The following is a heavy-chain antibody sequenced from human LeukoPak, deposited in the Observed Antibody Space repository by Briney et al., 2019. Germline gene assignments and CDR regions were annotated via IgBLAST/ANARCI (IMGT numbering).Heavy chain of an antibody. CDR1: GFTFSDYY. CDR3: AKEEAAGHFDY. D-gene: IGHD6-19*01. Sequence: GGSLRLSCAASGFTFSDYYMSWIRQAPGKGLEWVSYISSSGSTIYYADSVKGRFTISRDNAKNSLYLQMNSLRAEDTALYYCAKEEAAGHFDYWGQGTLVTVSS. V-gene: IGHV3-11*01. J-gene: IGHJ4*02. CDR2: ISSSGSTI.